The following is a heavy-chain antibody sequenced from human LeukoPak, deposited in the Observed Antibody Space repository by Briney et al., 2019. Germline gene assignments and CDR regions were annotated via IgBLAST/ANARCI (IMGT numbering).Heavy chain of an antibody. CDR2: LSSNGGST. V-gene: IGHV3-64D*09. CDR3: VKSPRGGYFDY. CDR1: GFTVSSYA. D-gene: IGHD2-15*01. J-gene: IGHJ4*02. Sequence: GGPLRLSCSASGFTVSSYAMHWVRQAPGKGLEFVSGLSSNGGSTYYADSVKGRFTISRDNSKNTLYLQMSSLRVEDTAVYYCVKSPRGGYFDYWGQGTLVTVSS.